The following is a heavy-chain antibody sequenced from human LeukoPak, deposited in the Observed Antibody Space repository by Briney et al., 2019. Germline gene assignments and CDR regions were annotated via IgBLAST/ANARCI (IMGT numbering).Heavy chain of an antibody. Sequence: GGSLRLSCAASGFTFSSYWMHWVRQAPGKGLVWVSRFNSDGSSTTYADSVKGRFIISRDNAKNTLYLQMNSLRAEDTAVYFCARDPSGVDMATHGAFDIWGQGTMVTVSS. V-gene: IGHV3-74*01. J-gene: IGHJ3*02. CDR3: ARDPSGVDMATHGAFDI. CDR2: FNSDGSST. D-gene: IGHD5-24*01. CDR1: GFTFSSYW.